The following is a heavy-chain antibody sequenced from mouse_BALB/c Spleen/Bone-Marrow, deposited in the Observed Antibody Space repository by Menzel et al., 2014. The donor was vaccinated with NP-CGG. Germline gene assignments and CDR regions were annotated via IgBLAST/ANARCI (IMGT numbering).Heavy chain of an antibody. D-gene: IGHD2-4*01. CDR2: INPSSGYT. Sequence: PVESGAELARPGASVKMSCKASGYTFTSYTMHWVKQRPGQGLEWIGYINPSSGYTNYNQKFKDKATLTADKSSSTAYMHLSSLTSEDSAVYYCARFFYDYDGPWFAYWGQGTLVTVSA. J-gene: IGHJ3*01. V-gene: IGHV1-4*01. CDR1: GYTFTSYT. CDR3: ARFFYDYDGPWFAY.